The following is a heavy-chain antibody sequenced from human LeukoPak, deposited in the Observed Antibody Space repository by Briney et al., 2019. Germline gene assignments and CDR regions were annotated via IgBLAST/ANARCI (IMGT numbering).Heavy chain of an antibody. CDR3: ARGITGPDT. CDR2: IKADGSEK. Sequence: GGSLRLSCAGSGFTFSLYYMSWVRQAPGKGLEWVGSIKADGSEKHYVDSMKGRFTISRDNAKNSVYLQMDSLRAEDTAVYYCARGITGPDTWGQGTLVTVSS. CDR1: GFTFSLYY. V-gene: IGHV3-7*01. D-gene: IGHD3-3*01. J-gene: IGHJ5*02.